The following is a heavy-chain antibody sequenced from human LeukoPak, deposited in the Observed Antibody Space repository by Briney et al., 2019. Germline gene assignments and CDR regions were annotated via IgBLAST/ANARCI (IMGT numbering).Heavy chain of an antibody. CDR2: IFYTGNT. V-gene: IGHV4-39*01. D-gene: IGHD2-2*01. CDR3: ARQADQLLNDF. CDR1: GGSISSSSYY. Sequence: SETLSLTCTVSGGSISSSSYYWGWIRQPPGKGLEWIESIFYTGNTYYNPSLKSRVIISVDTSKNQFSLKLTSVTAADTAVYFCARQADQLLNDFWGQGTLVTVSS. J-gene: IGHJ4*02.